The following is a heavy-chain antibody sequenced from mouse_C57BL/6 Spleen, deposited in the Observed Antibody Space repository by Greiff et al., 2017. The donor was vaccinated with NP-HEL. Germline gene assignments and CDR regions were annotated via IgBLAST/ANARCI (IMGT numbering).Heavy chain of an antibody. CDR3: ARSDYDDY. D-gene: IGHD2-4*01. CDR2: INPNNGGT. CDR1: GYTFTDYY. Sequence: VQLQQSGPELVKPGASVKISCKASGYTFTDYYMNWVKQSHGKSLEWIGDINPNNGGTSYNQKFKGKATLTVDKSSSTAYMELRSLTSEDSAVYYGARSDYDDYWGQGTTLTVSS. V-gene: IGHV1-26*01. J-gene: IGHJ2*01.